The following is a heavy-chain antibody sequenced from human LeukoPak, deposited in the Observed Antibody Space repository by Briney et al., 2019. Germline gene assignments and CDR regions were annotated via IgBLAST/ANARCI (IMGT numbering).Heavy chain of an antibody. CDR1: GGSISSNHYY. V-gene: IGHV4-61*05. CDR2: IYYSGST. J-gene: IGHJ3*02. Sequence: PSETLSLTCTVSGGSISSNHYYWDWIRQPPGKGLEWIGYIYYSGSTNYNPSLKSRVTISVDTSKNQFSLKLSSVTAADTAVYYCARVYDSSGYLDNAFDIWGQGTMVTVSS. D-gene: IGHD3-22*01. CDR3: ARVYDSSGYLDNAFDI.